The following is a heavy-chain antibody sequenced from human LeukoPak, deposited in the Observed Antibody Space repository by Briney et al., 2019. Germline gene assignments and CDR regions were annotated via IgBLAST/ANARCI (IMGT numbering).Heavy chain of an antibody. D-gene: IGHD6-19*01. J-gene: IGHJ6*03. CDR1: GFTFSGYG. V-gene: IGHV3-7*01. Sequence: GGTLRLSCAASGFTFSGYGMSWVRQAPGKGLEWVANIKQDGSEKYYVDSVKGRFTISRDNAKNSLYLQMNSLRAEDTAVYYCARDGGYSSGWYPHYYMDVWGKGTTVTVSS. CDR2: IKQDGSEK. CDR3: ARDGGYSSGWYPHYYMDV.